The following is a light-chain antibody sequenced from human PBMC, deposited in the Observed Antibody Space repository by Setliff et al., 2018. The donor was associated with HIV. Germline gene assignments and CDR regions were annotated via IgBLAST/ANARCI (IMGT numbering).Light chain of an antibody. CDR2: DVT. CDR3: CSYAGSSTPYV. CDR1: SSDVGGYNY. Sequence: QSVLTQPASVSGSPGQSITISCTGTSSDVGGYNYVSWYQQHPGKAPKLMIYDVTKLPSGVSNRFSGSKSGNTASLTISGLQAEDEADYYCCSYAGSSTPYVFGTGTKVTVL. V-gene: IGLV2-23*02. J-gene: IGLJ1*01.